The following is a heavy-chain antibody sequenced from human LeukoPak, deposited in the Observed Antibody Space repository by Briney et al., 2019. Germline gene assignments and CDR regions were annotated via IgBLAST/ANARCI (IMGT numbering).Heavy chain of an antibody. D-gene: IGHD1-1*01. Sequence: GGSLRLSCTASGFPFIEYSMNWVRQVPGKGLEWIAYIGIDSGNTKYADSVRGRFTISPDKTKNSRYLQMNRLRVEDTAVYYCARDHNYAFDNWGQGTLVSVAS. CDR2: IGIDSGNT. CDR1: GFPFIEYS. J-gene: IGHJ4*02. CDR3: ARDHNYAFDN. V-gene: IGHV3-48*01.